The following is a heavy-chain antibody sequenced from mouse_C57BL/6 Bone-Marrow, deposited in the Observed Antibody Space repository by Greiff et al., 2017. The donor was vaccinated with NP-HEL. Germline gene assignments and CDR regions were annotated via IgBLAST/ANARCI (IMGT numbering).Heavy chain of an antibody. V-gene: IGHV1-42*01. Sequence: VQLQQSGPELVKPGASVKISCKASGYSFTGYYMNWVKQSPEKSLEWIGEINPSTGGTTYNQKFKAKATLTVDKSSSTAYMQLKSLTSEDSAVYYCARCCYDYDGGWYFDVWGTGTTVTVSS. CDR3: ARCCYDYDGGWYFDV. D-gene: IGHD2-4*01. CDR1: GYSFTGYY. J-gene: IGHJ1*03. CDR2: INPSTGGT.